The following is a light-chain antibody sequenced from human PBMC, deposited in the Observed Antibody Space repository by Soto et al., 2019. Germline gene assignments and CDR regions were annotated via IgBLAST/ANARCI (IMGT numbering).Light chain of an antibody. CDR2: GAS. CDR3: QQYKDWPRT. J-gene: IGKJ1*01. Sequence: EIVMTQSPATLSVSPGERATLSCRASQSVSGKLAWYQQKPGQAPRLLIYGASTRATGVPARFSGSGSGTEFTLTISSLQSEDFAVYYCQQYKDWPRTFGQGTKVEIK. V-gene: IGKV3-15*01. CDR1: QSVSGK.